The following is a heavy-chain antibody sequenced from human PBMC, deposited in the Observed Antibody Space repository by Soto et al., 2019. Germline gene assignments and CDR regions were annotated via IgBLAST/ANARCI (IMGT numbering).Heavy chain of an antibody. CDR1: GFTFGGYW. D-gene: IGHD6-6*01. J-gene: IGHJ4*02. Sequence: PVGSLRLSCAASGFTFGGYWVHWVRQAPGKGLVWVSRINSDGSSTNYADSVKGRFTISRDNAKNTLYLQMNSLRAEDTAVYYCARAPVPYSSSSVFDCWGQGTLVTVSS. V-gene: IGHV3-74*01. CDR3: ARAPVPYSSSSVFDC. CDR2: INSDGSST.